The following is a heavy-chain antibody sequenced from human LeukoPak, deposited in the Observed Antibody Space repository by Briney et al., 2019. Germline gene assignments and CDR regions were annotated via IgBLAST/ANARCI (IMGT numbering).Heavy chain of an antibody. Sequence: GGSLRLSCAASGFTFSVYAMSWVRQAPGKGPEWVSAISGSGGSTYYADSVKGRFTISRDNSKNTLYLQMNSLRAEDTAVYYCAKVSPPMITFGGIIVSGFDSWGQGTLVTVSS. CDR2: ISGSGGST. CDR3: AKVSPPMITFGGIIVSGFDS. CDR1: GFTFSVYA. V-gene: IGHV3-23*01. D-gene: IGHD3-16*02. J-gene: IGHJ4*02.